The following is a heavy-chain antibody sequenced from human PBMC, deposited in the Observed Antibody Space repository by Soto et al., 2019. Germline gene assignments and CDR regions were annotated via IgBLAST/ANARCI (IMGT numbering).Heavy chain of an antibody. CDR3: AKRYYGSGRYYGFDY. V-gene: IGHV3-21*04. D-gene: IGHD3-10*01. Sequence: GGSLRLSCAASGFTFSSYSMNWVRQAPGKGLEWVSSISSSSSYIYYADSVKGRFTISRDNSKDTVYLQMNSLRADDTAVYYCAKRYYGSGRYYGFDYWGQGTPVTVSS. CDR1: GFTFSSYS. J-gene: IGHJ4*02. CDR2: ISSSSSYI.